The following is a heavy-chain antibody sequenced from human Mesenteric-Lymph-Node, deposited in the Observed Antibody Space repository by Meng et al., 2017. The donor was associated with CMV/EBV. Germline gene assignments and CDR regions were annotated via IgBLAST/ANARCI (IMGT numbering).Heavy chain of an antibody. Sequence: ASVKVSCKASGYTFTGYYMHWVRQAPGQELEWMGWINPNSGDTNYAQKFQGRVTMTRDTSISTAYLDLSRLRSDDTAVYYCARGLRLVVPATTGAEDKYYFDYWGQGTLVTVSS. CDR2: INPNSGDT. CDR1: GYTFTGYY. D-gene: IGHD2-2*01. CDR3: ARGLRLVVPATTGAEDKYYFDY. V-gene: IGHV1-2*02. J-gene: IGHJ4*02.